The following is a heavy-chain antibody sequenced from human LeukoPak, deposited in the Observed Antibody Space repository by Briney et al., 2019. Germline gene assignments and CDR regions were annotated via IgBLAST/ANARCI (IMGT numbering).Heavy chain of an antibody. Sequence: AGSLRLSCAASGFTFSDHYMDWVRQAPGKGLEWVGRIKSKTDGGTTDYAARVKGIFTISRDDSKNTLYLQMNSRKSEDTAGYYCSTVNIVRGVINEYGGEETLDSVSS. CDR1: GFTFSDHY. J-gene: IGHJ4*02. D-gene: IGHD3-10*01. CDR2: IKSKTDGGTT. CDR3: STVNIVRGVINEY. V-gene: IGHV3-15*01.